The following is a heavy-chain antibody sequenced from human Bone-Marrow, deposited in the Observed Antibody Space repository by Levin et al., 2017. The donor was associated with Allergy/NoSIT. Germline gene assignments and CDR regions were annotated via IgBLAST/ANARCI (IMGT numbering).Heavy chain of an antibody. Sequence: GESLKISCAASGFIVSSSYMNWVRQAPGKGLEWVSVIYNSGSTYYADSVKGRFTISRDNSKNTLYLQMNSLRAEDTAVYYCARDTSSGPGAFDSWGRGTMVTVSS. CDR2: IYNSGST. J-gene: IGHJ3*02. D-gene: IGHD6-19*01. CDR3: ARDTSSGPGAFDS. V-gene: IGHV3-66*01. CDR1: GFIVSSSY.